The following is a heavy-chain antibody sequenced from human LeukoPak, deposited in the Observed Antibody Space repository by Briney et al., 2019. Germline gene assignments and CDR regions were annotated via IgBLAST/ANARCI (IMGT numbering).Heavy chain of an antibody. CDR3: ARPYCGGDCYSHGDY. CDR1: GGSFSGYY. CDR2: INHSGST. D-gene: IGHD2-21*02. Sequence: SETLSLTCAVYGGSFSGYYWSWIRQPPGKGLEWIGEINHSGSTNYNPSLKSRVTISVDTSKNQFSLRLSSVTAADTAVYYCARPYCGGDCYSHGDYWGQGTLVTVSS. J-gene: IGHJ4*02. V-gene: IGHV4-34*01.